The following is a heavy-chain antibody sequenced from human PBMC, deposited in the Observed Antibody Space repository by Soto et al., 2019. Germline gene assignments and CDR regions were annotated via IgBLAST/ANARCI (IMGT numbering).Heavy chain of an antibody. J-gene: IGHJ4*02. Sequence: SETLSLTCSVSGSSISSGSYYWSWIRQDPGKGLEWIGYIYYSGSTYYNPSLKSRFSISADTSKNHFSLKLSSVTAADTAVYYCVRGSNSYQFDYWGQGTLVTVSS. CDR2: IYYSGST. CDR1: GSSISSGSYY. CDR3: VRGSNSYQFDY. V-gene: IGHV4-31*03. D-gene: IGHD6-6*01.